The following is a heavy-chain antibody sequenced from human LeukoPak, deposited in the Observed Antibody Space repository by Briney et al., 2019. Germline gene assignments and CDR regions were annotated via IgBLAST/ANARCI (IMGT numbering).Heavy chain of an antibody. CDR1: GGSFSGYY. V-gene: IGHV4-34*01. Sequence: SETLSLTCAVYGGSFSGYYWSWIRQPPGKGLEWIGEINHSGSTNYNPSLKRRVTISVDTSKNQFSLKLSSVTAADTAVYSCARGRDHSYYGSGLSPSNYYYYYMDVWGKGTTVTISS. D-gene: IGHD3-10*01. J-gene: IGHJ6*03. CDR2: INHSGST. CDR3: ARGRDHSYYGSGLSPSNYYYYYMDV.